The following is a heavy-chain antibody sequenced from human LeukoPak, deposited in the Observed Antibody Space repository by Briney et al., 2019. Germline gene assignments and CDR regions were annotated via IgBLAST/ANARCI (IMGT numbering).Heavy chain of an antibody. D-gene: IGHD2-2*01. V-gene: IGHV3-23*01. Sequence: GGSLRLSCAASGFTFSSYAMSWVRQAPGKGLEWVSAISGSGGSTYYADSVKGRFTISRDNSKNTLYLQMNSLRAEDTAVYYCAKDSIIVVVPAAIRGGAFVIWGQGTMVTVSS. J-gene: IGHJ3*02. CDR1: GFTFSSYA. CDR2: ISGSGGST. CDR3: AKDSIIVVVPAAIRGGAFVI.